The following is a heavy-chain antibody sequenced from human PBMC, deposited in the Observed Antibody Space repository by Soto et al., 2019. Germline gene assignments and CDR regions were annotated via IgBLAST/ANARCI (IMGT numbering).Heavy chain of an antibody. CDR1: GFTVCITY. CDR3: ARHNEYIWGIYAYSDY. Sequence: PCGSLKICCAAGGFTVCITYMTWARQTPGKGLEWVSVFHSGGNTYYAESVKGRFTISRDNAKNTLYLQMNSLRAEDTAVYYCARHNEYIWGIYAYSDYWGQGTLVTVSS. J-gene: IGHJ4*02. V-gene: IGHV3-66*04. CDR2: FHSGGNT. D-gene: IGHD3-16*01.